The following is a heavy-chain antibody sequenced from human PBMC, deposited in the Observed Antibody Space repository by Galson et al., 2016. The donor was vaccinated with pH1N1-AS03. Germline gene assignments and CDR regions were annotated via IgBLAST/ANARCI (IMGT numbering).Heavy chain of an antibody. Sequence: SETLSLTCAVSGGSISSSNLWSWVRQPPGKGLEWIGEIYHSGSSNYNPSLKSRVTISVDKSKNQFSLKLTSLTAADTAVYYCAGATRDNWYEQGFYFDFWGQGTLVTVS. CDR2: IYHSGSS. J-gene: IGHJ4*02. CDR3: AGATRDNWYEQGFYFDF. D-gene: IGHD1-1*01. CDR1: GGSISSSNL. V-gene: IGHV4-4*02.